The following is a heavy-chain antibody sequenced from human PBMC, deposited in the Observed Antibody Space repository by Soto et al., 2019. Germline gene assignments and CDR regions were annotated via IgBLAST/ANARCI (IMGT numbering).Heavy chain of an antibody. J-gene: IGHJ6*02. CDR3: AREGSCSGGSCSYYGMDV. D-gene: IGHD2-15*01. V-gene: IGHV4-34*01. CDR2: INHSGST. Sequence: SETLSLTCAVYGGSFSGYYWSWIRQPPGKGLEWIGEINHSGSTNYNPSLKSRVTISVDTSKNQFSLKLSSVTAADTAVYYCAREGSCSGGSCSYYGMDVWGQGTTVTVS. CDR1: GGSFSGYY.